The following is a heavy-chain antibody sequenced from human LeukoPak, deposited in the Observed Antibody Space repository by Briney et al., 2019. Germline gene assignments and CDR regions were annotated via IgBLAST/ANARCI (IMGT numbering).Heavy chain of an antibody. CDR3: ARVKPGNYFDY. Sequence: GGSLRLSCAASGFTFSSYGMHWVRQAPGKGLEWVAVISYDGSNKYYADSVKGRFTISRDNSKNTLYLQMNSLRAEDTAVYYCARVKPGNYFDYWGQGTLVTVSS. D-gene: IGHD1-14*01. J-gene: IGHJ4*02. CDR2: ISYDGSNK. V-gene: IGHV3-30*03. CDR1: GFTFSSYG.